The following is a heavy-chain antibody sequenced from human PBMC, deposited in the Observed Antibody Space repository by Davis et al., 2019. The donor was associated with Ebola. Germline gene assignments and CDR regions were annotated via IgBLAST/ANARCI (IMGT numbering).Heavy chain of an antibody. Sequence: GESLKISCVASGFTFSDYYMSWVRQAPGKGLEWVSTFGTGGDTYYADSVKGRFAISRDNSRGTLYLQMNSLRVEDSAIYYCVKDSSNIWFDIWGQGTLVTVSS. V-gene: IGHV3-23*01. CDR1: GFTFSDYY. J-gene: IGHJ3*02. D-gene: IGHD2/OR15-2a*01. CDR3: VKDSSNIWFDI. CDR2: FGTGGDT.